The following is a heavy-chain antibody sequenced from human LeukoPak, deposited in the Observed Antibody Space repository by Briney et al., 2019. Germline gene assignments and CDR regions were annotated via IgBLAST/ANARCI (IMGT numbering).Heavy chain of an antibody. CDR3: AKGGGPITIFGVVIYTNYYYGMDV. V-gene: IGHV3-30-3*01. CDR1: GFTFSSYA. Sequence: PGGSLRLSCAASGFTFSSYAMHWVRQAPGKGLEWVAVISYDGSNKYYADSVKGRFTISRDNSKNTLYLQMNSLRAEDTAVYYCAKGGGPITIFGVVIYTNYYYGMDVWGQGTTVTVSS. CDR2: ISYDGSNK. D-gene: IGHD3-3*01. J-gene: IGHJ6*02.